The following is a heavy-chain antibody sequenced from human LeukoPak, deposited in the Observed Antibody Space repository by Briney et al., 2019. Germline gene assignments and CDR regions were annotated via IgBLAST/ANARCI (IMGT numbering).Heavy chain of an antibody. Sequence: SETLSLTCTVPGGSISSYYWSWIRQPPGKGLEWIGYIYYTGTTNYNPSLKSRLTISVDMSKNQFSLNLSSMTAADTAVYYCARVGRTEEGGYSYYYIDVWGYGTTVTVSS. D-gene: IGHD4-11*01. J-gene: IGHJ6*03. V-gene: IGHV4-59*01. CDR2: IYYTGTT. CDR1: GGSISSYY. CDR3: ARVGRTEEGGYSYYYIDV.